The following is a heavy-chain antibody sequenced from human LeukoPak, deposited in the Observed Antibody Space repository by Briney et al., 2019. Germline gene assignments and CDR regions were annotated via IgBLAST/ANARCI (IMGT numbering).Heavy chain of an antibody. CDR2: IYPDDSDT. CDR3: ARLPTYSIRDYSNFDY. J-gene: IGHJ4*02. V-gene: IGHV5-51*01. D-gene: IGHD4-4*01. Sequence: GESLKISCKGSGYSFTNYWIDWVRQMPGKGLEWMGIIYPDDSDTRYSPSFQGQVTISADKSISSAYLQWSSLKASDTAMYYCARLPTYSIRDYSNFDYWGQGTLVTVSS. CDR1: GYSFTNYW.